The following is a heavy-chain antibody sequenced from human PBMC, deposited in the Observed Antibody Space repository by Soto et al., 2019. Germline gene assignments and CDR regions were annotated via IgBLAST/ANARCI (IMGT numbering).Heavy chain of an antibody. J-gene: IGHJ4*02. D-gene: IGHD3-3*01. CDR2: ISGGGGST. Sequence: GGSLRLSCAASGLTFSRYAMSWVRQAPGKGLEWVSTISGGGGSTYYAASVKGRFTISRDNSKNTLFLQMNSLRVEDTAVYYCARDSFGVVTHFDFWGQGTLVTVSS. CDR1: GLTFSRYA. CDR3: ARDSFGVVTHFDF. V-gene: IGHV3-23*01.